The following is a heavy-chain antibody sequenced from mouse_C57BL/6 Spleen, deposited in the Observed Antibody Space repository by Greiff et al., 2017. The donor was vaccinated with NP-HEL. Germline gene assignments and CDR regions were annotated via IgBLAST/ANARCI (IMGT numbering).Heavy chain of an antibody. CDR3: ARTTTVVHFDY. V-gene: IGHV1-54*01. D-gene: IGHD1-1*01. J-gene: IGHJ2*01. CDR1: GYAFTNYL. CDR2: INPGSRGT. Sequence: VKLQESGAELVRPGTSVKVSCKASGYAFTNYLIEWVKQRPGQGLEWIGVINPGSRGTNYNEKFKGKATLTADKSSSTAYMQLSSLTSEDSAVYFCARTTTVVHFDYWGQGTTLTVSS.